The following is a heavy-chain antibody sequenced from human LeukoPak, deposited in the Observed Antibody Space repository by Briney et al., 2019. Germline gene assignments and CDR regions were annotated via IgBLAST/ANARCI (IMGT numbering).Heavy chain of an antibody. Sequence: SQTLSLTCTVSGGSISSYYWSWIRQPPGKGLEWIGYIYYSGSTNYNPSLKSRVTISVDTSKNQFSLKLSSVTAADTAVYYCARDDSYYGMDVWGQGTTVTVSS. CDR1: GGSISSYY. CDR3: ARDDSYYGMDV. J-gene: IGHJ6*02. CDR2: IYYSGST. V-gene: IGHV4-59*01.